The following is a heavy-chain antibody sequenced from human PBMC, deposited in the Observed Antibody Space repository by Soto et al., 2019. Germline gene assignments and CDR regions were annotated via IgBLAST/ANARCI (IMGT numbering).Heavy chain of an antibody. V-gene: IGHV4-34*01. J-gene: IGHJ5*02. D-gene: IGHD3-9*01. CDR3: ARRYFDWLLSRRSRLAP. CDR1: GGSFSGYY. CDR2: INHSGST. Sequence: SETLSLTCAVYGGSFSGYYWSWIRQPPGKGLEWIGEINHSGSTNYNPSLKSRVTISVDTSKNQFSLKLSSVTAADTAVYYCARRYFDWLLSRRSRLAPWGQGTLVTVSS.